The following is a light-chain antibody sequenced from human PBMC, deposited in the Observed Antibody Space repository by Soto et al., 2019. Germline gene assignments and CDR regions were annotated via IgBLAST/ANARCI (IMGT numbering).Light chain of an antibody. V-gene: IGLV2-11*01. CDR3: CSYVGTDTYS. CDR1: SSDVCGYNY. J-gene: IGLJ1*01. CDR2: DVT. Sequence: QSALTQPRSVSGSPGQSVTISCTGTSSDVCGYNYVSWYQQHPGKAPELMIYDVTKRPSGVPDRFSGSKSGNTASLTISGLQAEDEADYYCCSYVGTDTYSFGTGTKVTVL.